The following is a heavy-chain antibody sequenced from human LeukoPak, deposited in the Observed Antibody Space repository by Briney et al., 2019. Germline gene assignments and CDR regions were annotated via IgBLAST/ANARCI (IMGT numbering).Heavy chain of an antibody. J-gene: IGHJ4*02. CDR1: GFTFSSYA. V-gene: IGHV3-23*01. CDR3: AKEAELLWFGERTGEFDY. Sequence: LSGGSLRLSCAASGFTFSSYAMSWVRQAPGKGLEWVSAISGSGGSTYYADSVKGRFTISRDNSKNTLYLQMNSLRAEDTAVYYCAKEAELLWFGERTGEFDYWGQGTLVTVSS. CDR2: ISGSGGST. D-gene: IGHD3-10*01.